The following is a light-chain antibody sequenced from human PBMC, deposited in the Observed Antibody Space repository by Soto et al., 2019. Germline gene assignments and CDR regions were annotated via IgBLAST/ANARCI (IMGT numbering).Light chain of an antibody. CDR2: DES. CDR3: QVWDSTSDHRV. CDR1: NIGSFS. V-gene: IGLV3-21*02. Sequence: SYELTQPPSLSVAPGQTATIACGGNNIGSFSVHWYQQKPGQAPVQVVYDESVRPSGIPERFSGSNSGNTATLTISTVEAGDEADYYCQVWDSTSDHRVFGGGTKLTVL. J-gene: IGLJ2*01.